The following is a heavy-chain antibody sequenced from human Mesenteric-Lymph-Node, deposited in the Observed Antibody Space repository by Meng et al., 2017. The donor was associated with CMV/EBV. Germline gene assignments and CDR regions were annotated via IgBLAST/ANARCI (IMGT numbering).Heavy chain of an antibody. CDR1: GFTFSNAW. D-gene: IGHD6-6*01. V-gene: IGHV3-30*02. J-gene: IGHJ6*02. Sequence: GGSLRLSCAASGFTFSNAWMSWVRQAPGKGLEWVAFIRYDGADKYYADSVKGRFTISRDNSRNTLHLQMNGLRAEDTAVYYCAKTTDSTSLYYYYGMDVWGQGTTVTVSS. CDR2: IRYDGADK. CDR3: AKTTDSTSLYYYYGMDV.